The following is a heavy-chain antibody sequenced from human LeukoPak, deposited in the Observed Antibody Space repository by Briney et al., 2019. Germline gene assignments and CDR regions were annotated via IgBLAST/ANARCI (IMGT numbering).Heavy chain of an antibody. V-gene: IGHV4-38-2*02. CDR2: IYHSGRT. CDR3: YFDL. J-gene: IGHJ2*01. D-gene: IGHD2-15*01. CDR1: GYSISSGYH. Sequence: SETLSLTCTVSGYSISSGYHWGWIRQPPGKGLEWIGSIYHSGRTYYNPSLKSRVTISGDTSKNQFSLKLCDCARRGDYSRNWYFDLWGRGTLVTVSS.